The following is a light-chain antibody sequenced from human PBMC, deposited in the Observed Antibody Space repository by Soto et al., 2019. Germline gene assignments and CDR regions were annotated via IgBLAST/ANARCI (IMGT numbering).Light chain of an antibody. J-gene: IGLJ3*02. CDR2: DTN. CDR3: LLSYSGARV. CDR1: TGAVPSGHS. Sequence: QTVVTQEPSRTVSPGGTVTLTCGSSTGAVPSGHSPYWIQQKPGQAPRTLIYDTNTRHAWTPARFSGSLLGGNAALTLSGALTEDEADYYCLLSYSGARVFGGGTKLTVL. V-gene: IGLV7-46*01.